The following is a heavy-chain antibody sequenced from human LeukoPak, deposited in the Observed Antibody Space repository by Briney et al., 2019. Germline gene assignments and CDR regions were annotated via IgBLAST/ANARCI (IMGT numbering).Heavy chain of an antibody. Sequence: PGGSLRLSCAASGFTFSSYSMNWVRQAPGKGLEWVSSISSSSSYIYYADSVKGRFTISRDNAKNSLYLQMNSLRAEDTAVYYCAREMATASRAFDIWGQRTMVTVSS. V-gene: IGHV3-21*01. CDR1: GFTFSSYS. CDR2: ISSSSSYI. D-gene: IGHD5-24*01. J-gene: IGHJ3*02. CDR3: AREMATASRAFDI.